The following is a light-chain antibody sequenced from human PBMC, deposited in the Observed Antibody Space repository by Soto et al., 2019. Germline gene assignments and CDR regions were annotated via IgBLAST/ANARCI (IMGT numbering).Light chain of an antibody. J-gene: IGLJ1*01. V-gene: IGLV2-14*01. CDR2: DVS. CDR3: SSYTSSSTLLYV. CDR1: SSDVGGYNY. Sequence: QSVLTQPACVSGSPGQSITISCTGTSSDVGGYNYVSWYQQHPGKAPKLMIYDVSKRPSGVSNRFSGSNSGNTASLTISGLQAEDEADYYCSSYTSSSTLLYVFGTGTKLTVL.